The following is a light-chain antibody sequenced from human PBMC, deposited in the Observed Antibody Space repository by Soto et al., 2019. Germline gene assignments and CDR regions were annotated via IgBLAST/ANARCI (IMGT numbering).Light chain of an antibody. Sequence: QSALTQPASVSGSPGQSITISCAGTSSDVGSYNLVSWYQNHPGKAPKLMIYEGSKRPSGVSNRFSGSKSGNTASQTISGLQAADEADYFCFSYAGSSTYVFGTGTKVTVL. CDR3: FSYAGSSTYV. CDR1: SSDVGSYNL. J-gene: IGLJ1*01. CDR2: EGS. V-gene: IGLV2-23*01.